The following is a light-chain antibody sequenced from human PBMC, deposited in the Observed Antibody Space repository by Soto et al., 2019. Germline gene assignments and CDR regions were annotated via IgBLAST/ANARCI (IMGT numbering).Light chain of an antibody. CDR3: QQSGNSPWT. CDR2: AAS. J-gene: IGKJ1*01. CDR1: QSVSSSS. Sequence: ENVLTQSPGTLSLSPGERATLSCRASQSVSSSSLAWYQQKPGQAPRLLIYAASNRATGIPDRFSGSGSGTDFTLTISRLEPEDFEVYYCQQSGNSPWTFGQGTKVEIK. V-gene: IGKV3-20*01.